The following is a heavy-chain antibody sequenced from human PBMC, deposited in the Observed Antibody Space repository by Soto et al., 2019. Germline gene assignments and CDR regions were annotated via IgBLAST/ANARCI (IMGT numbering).Heavy chain of an antibody. J-gene: IGHJ4*02. D-gene: IGHD3-3*01. V-gene: IGHV1-18*01. CDR3: ARSSFEWLLLFDF. Sequence: ASVKVSCKASGYTFTSYGISGVRQTPGQGLEWMGWISAYNGNTNYAQKLQGRVTMTTDTSTSTAYMELRSLRSDDTAVYYCARSSFEWLLLFDFRGQRTQVTVSS. CDR1: GYTFTSYG. CDR2: ISAYNGNT.